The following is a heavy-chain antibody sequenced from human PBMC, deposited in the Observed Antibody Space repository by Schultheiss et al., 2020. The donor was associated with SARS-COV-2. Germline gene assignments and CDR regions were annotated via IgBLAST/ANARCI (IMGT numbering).Heavy chain of an antibody. V-gene: IGHV4-4*07. CDR1: GGSISNYN. Sequence: SETLSLTCTVSGGSISNYNWSWIRQPAGKGLEWIGRIYTSGSTNYNPSLKSRVTMSVDTSKNQFSLKLSSVTAADTAVYYCARGSGFTQPPRYWGQGTLVTVSS. J-gene: IGHJ4*02. CDR2: IYTSGST. D-gene: IGHD2-15*01. CDR3: ARGSGFTQPPRY.